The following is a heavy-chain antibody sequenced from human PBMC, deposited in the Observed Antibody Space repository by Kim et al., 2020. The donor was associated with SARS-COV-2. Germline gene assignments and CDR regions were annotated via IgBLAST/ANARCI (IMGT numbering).Heavy chain of an antibody. Sequence: GGSLRLSCAASGFTVSSNYMSWVRQAPGKGLEWVSVIYSGGSTYYADSVKGRFTISRDNSKNTLYLQMNSLRAEDTAVYYCAKQYGSGSLWDFDYWGQGTLVTVSS. CDR3: AKQYGSGSLWDFDY. CDR2: IYSGGST. J-gene: IGHJ4*02. V-gene: IGHV3-66*04. CDR1: GFTVSSNY. D-gene: IGHD3-10*01.